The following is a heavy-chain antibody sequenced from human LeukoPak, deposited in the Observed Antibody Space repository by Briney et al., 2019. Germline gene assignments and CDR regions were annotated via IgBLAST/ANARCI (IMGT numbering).Heavy chain of an antibody. V-gene: IGHV3-74*01. CDR3: ARGGDYKNDY. CDR1: GFTFSSYW. CDR2: INGAGSSI. Sequence: GGSLRLSCAASGFTFSSYWMHWVRQTPGKGLVWVSRINGAGSSISYADSVKGRVTISRDNAKNTLYLQMNNLRAEDTAVYYCARGGDYKNDYWGQGTLVTVSS. D-gene: IGHD4-17*01. J-gene: IGHJ4*02.